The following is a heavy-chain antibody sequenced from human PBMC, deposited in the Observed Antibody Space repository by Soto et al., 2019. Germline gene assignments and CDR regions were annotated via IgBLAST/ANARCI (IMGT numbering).Heavy chain of an antibody. CDR3: ARAGFSTSWIGILATGVHGVAIDY. V-gene: IGHV1-18*01. Sequence: QVQLVQSGAEVKKTGASVEVSCKASGYTFISYGISWVRQAPGQGLEWMGWISAYNGKTNYAQKFQGRVTMTTDTSTSTAYMELRSLRSDDTAVYYCARAGFSTSWIGILATGVHGVAIDYWGQGTLVTVSS. CDR2: ISAYNGKT. CDR1: GYTFISYG. D-gene: IGHD6-13*01. J-gene: IGHJ4*02.